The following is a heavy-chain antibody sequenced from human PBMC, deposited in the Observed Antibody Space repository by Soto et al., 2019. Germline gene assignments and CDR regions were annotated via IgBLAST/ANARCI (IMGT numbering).Heavy chain of an antibody. CDR3: ARPRDSGDYWGS. CDR2: IYPGDSDT. D-gene: IGHD3-22*01. CDR1: GYNFTRYW. V-gene: IGHV5-51*01. Sequence: GESLKISCEASGYNFTRYWIGWVRQKPGRGLEWMGIIYPGDSDTRYSPSFQGQVTISADKSISTAYLQWNSLKASDTAMYYCARPRDSGDYWGSWGQGTLVTVSS. J-gene: IGHJ5*02.